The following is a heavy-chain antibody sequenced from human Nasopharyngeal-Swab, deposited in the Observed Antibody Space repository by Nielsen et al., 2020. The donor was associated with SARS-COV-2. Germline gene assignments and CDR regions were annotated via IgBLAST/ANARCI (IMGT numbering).Heavy chain of an antibody. CDR1: GFTFEDFA. Sequence: GGSLRLSRTASGFTFEDFAMLWVRQAPGKGLEWVSGISYNSNNIGYADSVKGRFTISRDNAKNTLYLQMNSLRAEDMGFYYCAKDGVHHTFDIWGQGTMVTVSS. J-gene: IGHJ3*02. CDR2: ISYNSNNI. CDR3: AKDGVHHTFDI. V-gene: IGHV3-9*03.